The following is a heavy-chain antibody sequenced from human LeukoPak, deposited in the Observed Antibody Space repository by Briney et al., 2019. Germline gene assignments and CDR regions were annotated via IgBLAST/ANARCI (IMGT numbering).Heavy chain of an antibody. D-gene: IGHD4-17*01. Sequence: PSETLSLTCAVYGGSFSGYYWSWIRQPPGKGLEWIGEINHSGSTNYNPSLKSRVTISVDTSKNQFSLKLSSVTAADTAVYYCARGPRYWFDPWGQGTLVTVSS. V-gene: IGHV4-34*01. CDR2: INHSGST. CDR1: GGSFSGYY. J-gene: IGHJ5*02. CDR3: ARGPRYWFDP.